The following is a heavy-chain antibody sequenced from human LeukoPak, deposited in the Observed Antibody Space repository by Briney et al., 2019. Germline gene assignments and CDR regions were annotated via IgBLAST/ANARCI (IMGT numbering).Heavy chain of an antibody. D-gene: IGHD4-17*01. Sequence: GSLRLSCAASGFTFSSYSMNWVRQAPGKGLEWVSSISSSSSYIYYADSVKGRFTISRDNAKNSLYLQMNSLRAEDTAVYYCARRSRLGYGGNSLFDYWGQGTLVTVSS. CDR2: ISSSSSYI. CDR3: ARRSRLGYGGNSLFDY. V-gene: IGHV3-21*04. J-gene: IGHJ4*02. CDR1: GFTFSSYS.